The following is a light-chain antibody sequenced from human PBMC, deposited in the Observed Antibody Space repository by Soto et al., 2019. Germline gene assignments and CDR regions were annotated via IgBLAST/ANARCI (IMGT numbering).Light chain of an antibody. CDR1: QSISSW. Sequence: DIQMTQSPSILSASVGDRVTITCRASQSISSWLAWYQQKPGKAPKLLIYDASSLQSGVPSRFSGSGSGTDFTLTISSLQPDDFATYYCQQYNSYWTFGQGTKVDIK. J-gene: IGKJ1*01. V-gene: IGKV1-5*01. CDR2: DAS. CDR3: QQYNSYWT.